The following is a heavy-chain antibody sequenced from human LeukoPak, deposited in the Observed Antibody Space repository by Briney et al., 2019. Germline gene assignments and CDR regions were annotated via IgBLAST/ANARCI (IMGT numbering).Heavy chain of an antibody. V-gene: IGHV4-34*01. J-gene: IGHJ5*02. CDR3: ARVDTVMTGDWFDP. Sequence: SETLSLTCAVYGGSFSGYYWSWIRQPPGKGLEWIGEINHSGSTNYNPSLKSRVTISVDTSKNQFSLKLSSVTATDTTIYFCARVDTVMTGDWFDPWGQGTLVTVSS. CDR2: INHSGST. D-gene: IGHD3-16*01. CDR1: GGSFSGYY.